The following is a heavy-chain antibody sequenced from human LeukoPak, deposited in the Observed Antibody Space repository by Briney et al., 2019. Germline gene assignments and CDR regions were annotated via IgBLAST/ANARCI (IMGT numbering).Heavy chain of an antibody. V-gene: IGHV4-59*12. CDR3: ARGMAYYYDSSGYEHFDY. CDR2: IYYNGST. J-gene: IGHJ4*02. Sequence: PSETLSLTCTVSGGSISSYYWSWIRQPPGKGLEWIGNIYYNGSTNYNPSLKSRVTISVDTSKNQFSLKLSSVTAADTAVYYCARGMAYYYDSSGYEHFDYWGQGTLVTVSS. D-gene: IGHD3-22*01. CDR1: GGSISSYY.